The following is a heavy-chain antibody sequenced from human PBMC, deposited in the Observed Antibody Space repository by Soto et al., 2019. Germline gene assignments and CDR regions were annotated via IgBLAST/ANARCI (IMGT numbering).Heavy chain of an antibody. V-gene: IGHV4-39*01. J-gene: IGHJ4*02. CDR1: GVSITSTDW. CDR3: ARRPYYYDSSGYY. D-gene: IGHD3-22*01. Sequence: SETLSLTCAVSGVSITSTDWCSWVRQPPGKGLEWIGSIYYSGSTYYNPSLKSRVTISVDTSKNQFSLKLSSVTAADTAVYYCARRPYYYDSSGYYWGQGTLVTVSS. CDR2: IYYSGST.